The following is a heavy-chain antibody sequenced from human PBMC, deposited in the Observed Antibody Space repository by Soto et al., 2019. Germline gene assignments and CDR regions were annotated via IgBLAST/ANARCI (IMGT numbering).Heavy chain of an antibody. V-gene: IGHV4-59*01. CDR2: LYYSGNT. D-gene: IGHD2-15*01. J-gene: IGHJ4*02. CDR1: GGSISPFY. CDR3: ARVGGVAARTFDY. Sequence: SETLSLTCTVSGGSISPFYWSWVRQPPGKGLEWIGYLYYSGNTNYNPSLKSRVTISVDASKNQVSLRRTSVTAADTAVYYCARVGGVAARTFDYWGQGTVVTVSS.